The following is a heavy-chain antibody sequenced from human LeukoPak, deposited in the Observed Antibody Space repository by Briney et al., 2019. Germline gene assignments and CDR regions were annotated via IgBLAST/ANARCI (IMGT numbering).Heavy chain of an antibody. J-gene: IGHJ4*02. D-gene: IGHD3-22*01. V-gene: IGHV4-31*03. CDR3: ARGDITMMEGLFDY. CDR2: IYYSGRT. Sequence: SETLSLTCTVSGGSISSGGYYWSWIRQHPGKGLEWIGYIYYSGRTYYNPSLKSRVTISVDTSKNQFSLKLSSVTAADTAVYYCARGDITMMEGLFDYWGQGTLVTVSS. CDR1: GGSISSGGYY.